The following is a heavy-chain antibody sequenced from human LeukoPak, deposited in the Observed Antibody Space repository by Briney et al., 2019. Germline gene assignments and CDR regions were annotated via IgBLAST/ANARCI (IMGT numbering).Heavy chain of an antibody. CDR2: IKQDGSEK. CDR3: ARLLGMVTTYDI. CDR1: GFTFSSHW. D-gene: IGHD5-24*01. Sequence: GGSLRLSCADSGFTFSSHWMSWVRQAPGKGLQWVASIKQDGSEKHYVDSVRGRFTISRDNAENSLYLQMNSLRAEDTAVYYCARLLGMVTTYDIWGQGTMVTVSS. V-gene: IGHV3-7*04. J-gene: IGHJ3*02.